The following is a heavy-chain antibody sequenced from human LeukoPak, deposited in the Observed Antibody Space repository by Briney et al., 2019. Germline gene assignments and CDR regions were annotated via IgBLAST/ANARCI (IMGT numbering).Heavy chain of an antibody. Sequence: EASVTVSCKASGGTFSSYSISWVRPAPGQGLEWMGGIIPIFGTANYAQKFQGRVTITADESTSTAYIELSSLRSEDTAVYYCARDRMLVLFDPWGQGTLVTVSS. CDR2: IIPIFGTA. CDR3: ARDRMLVLFDP. CDR1: GGTFSSYS. J-gene: IGHJ5*02. V-gene: IGHV1-69*13. D-gene: IGHD3-10*02.